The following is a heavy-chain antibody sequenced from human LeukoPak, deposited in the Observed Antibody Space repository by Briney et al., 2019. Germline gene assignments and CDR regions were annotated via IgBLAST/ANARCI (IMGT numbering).Heavy chain of an antibody. D-gene: IGHD6-19*01. CDR3: ARLGSGPRWYFDI. CDR2: IYPGDSDT. CDR1: GYSFTSHW. V-gene: IGHV5-51*01. Sequence: GESLQISCQGSGYSFTSHWIGWVRQMPGKGLEWMGIIYPGDSDTRYSPSFQGQVAISADKSISTAYLQWSSLKASDTAMYYCARLGSGPRWYFDIWGQGTMVTVSS. J-gene: IGHJ3*02.